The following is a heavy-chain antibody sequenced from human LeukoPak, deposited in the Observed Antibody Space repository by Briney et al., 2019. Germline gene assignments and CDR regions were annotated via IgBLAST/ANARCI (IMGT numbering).Heavy chain of an antibody. CDR1: GFTFSSYA. CDR3: ARDRTVLRFLEWLLSADIDY. CDR2: ISYDGSNK. Sequence: PGGSLRLSCAASGFTFSSYAMHWVRQAPGKGLEWVAVISYDGSNKYYADSVKGRFTISRDNSKNTLYLQMNSLRAEDTAVYYCARDRTVLRFLEWLLSADIDYWGQGTLVTVSS. D-gene: IGHD3-3*01. J-gene: IGHJ4*02. V-gene: IGHV3-30-3*01.